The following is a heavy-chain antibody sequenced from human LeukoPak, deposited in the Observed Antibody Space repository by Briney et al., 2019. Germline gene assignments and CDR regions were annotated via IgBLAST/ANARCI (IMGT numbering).Heavy chain of an antibody. CDR2: IYYRGSN. CDR1: GVSLSSYY. Sequence: PSETLSLSCTVSGVSLSSYYLSWIRQPPGKGLEWIGFIYYRGSNNYNPSLMSRVTISVDTSEKQFSLKLSCVTAADTAVYYCARASSGYDTFDIWGQGRMVTVSS. D-gene: IGHD5-12*01. CDR3: ARASSGYDTFDI. J-gene: IGHJ3*02. V-gene: IGHV4-59*01.